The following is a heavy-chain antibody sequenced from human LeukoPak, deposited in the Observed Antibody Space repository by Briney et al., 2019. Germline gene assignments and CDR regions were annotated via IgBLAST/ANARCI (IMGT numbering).Heavy chain of an antibody. V-gene: IGHV2-70*04. D-gene: IGHD6-19*01. CDR1: GFSLPTSGMR. J-gene: IGHJ4*02. CDR2: IDWDDHK. Sequence: ESGPTLLHPTRTLTLTCTFSGFSLPTSGMRVKWIRQPPGKALEWLALIDWDDHKFYSTSLKTRLTISKDTSQNQVVLRMTNMDPVDTATYFCARMTSAWVIDFWGQGTLVTVSS. CDR3: ARMTSAWVIDF.